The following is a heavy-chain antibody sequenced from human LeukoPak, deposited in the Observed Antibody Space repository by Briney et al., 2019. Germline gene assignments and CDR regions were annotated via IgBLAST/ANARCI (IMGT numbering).Heavy chain of an antibody. Sequence: RPSETLSLTCTVTGASISSHYWCWIRQTPGTGLVWIGDIYDRGSTTYNPSLKSRVSISVDTSRNQFSLNLRSVTAADTAVYYCAKIEVGRFDPWGQGTLVTVSS. V-gene: IGHV4-59*11. CDR3: AKIEVGRFDP. J-gene: IGHJ5*02. CDR1: GASISSHY. CDR2: IYDRGST. D-gene: IGHD1-26*01.